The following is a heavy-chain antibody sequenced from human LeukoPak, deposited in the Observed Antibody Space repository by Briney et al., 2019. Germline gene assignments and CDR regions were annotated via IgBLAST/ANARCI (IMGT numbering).Heavy chain of an antibody. Sequence: AGGSLRLYCAASGFTFSSYGMHWVRQAPGKGLEWVADIWYDGSNKYYADSVKGRFTISRDNSKNTLYLQMNSLRAEDTAVYYCARDHRQRGSSFDYWGQGTLVTVSS. V-gene: IGHV3-33*01. D-gene: IGHD1-26*01. CDR2: IWYDGSNK. CDR1: GFTFSSYG. CDR3: ARDHRQRGSSFDY. J-gene: IGHJ4*02.